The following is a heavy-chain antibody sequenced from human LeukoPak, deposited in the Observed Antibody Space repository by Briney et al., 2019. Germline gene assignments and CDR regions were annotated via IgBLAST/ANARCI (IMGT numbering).Heavy chain of an antibody. D-gene: IGHD5-12*01. V-gene: IGHV3-30*02. CDR1: GFTFSSYG. CDR2: IRYDGSNK. CDR3: AKDLKKWRHHDAFDI. Sequence: PGGSLRLSCAASGFTFSSYGMHWVRQAPGKGLEWVAFIRYDGSNKYYADSVKGRFTISRDNSKNTLYLQMNSLRAEDTAVYYCAKDLKKWRHHDAFDIWGQGTMVTVSS. J-gene: IGHJ3*02.